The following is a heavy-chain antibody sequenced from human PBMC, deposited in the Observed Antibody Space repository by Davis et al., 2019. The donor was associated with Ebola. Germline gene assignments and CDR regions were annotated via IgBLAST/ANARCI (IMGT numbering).Heavy chain of an antibody. Sequence: PGGSLRLSCAASGFTFSSYEMNWVRQAPGKGLEWVSYISSSGGSVFYADSVEGRFTISRDNAKNSLDLQMSSLRVEDTAVYYCASRLSGSYAWSLFYYGMDVWGRGTTVTVAP. V-gene: IGHV3-48*03. CDR2: ISSSGGSV. J-gene: IGHJ6*01. CDR3: ASRLSGSYAWSLFYYGMDV. D-gene: IGHD1-26*01. CDR1: GFTFSSYE.